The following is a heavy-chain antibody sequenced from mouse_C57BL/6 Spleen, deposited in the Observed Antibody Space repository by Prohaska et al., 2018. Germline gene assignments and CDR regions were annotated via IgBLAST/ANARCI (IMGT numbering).Heavy chain of an antibody. CDR3: ARSRLYDGGFAY. V-gene: IGHV1-82*01. CDR1: GYAFSSSW. D-gene: IGHD2-3*01. Sequence: QVQLQQSGPELVKPGASVKISCKASGYAFSSSWMNWVKQRPGKGLEWIGRIYPGDGDTNYNGKFKGKAKLTADKSSSTAYMQLSSLTSEDSAVYFCARSRLYDGGFAYWGQGTLVTVSA. CDR2: IYPGDGDT. J-gene: IGHJ3*01.